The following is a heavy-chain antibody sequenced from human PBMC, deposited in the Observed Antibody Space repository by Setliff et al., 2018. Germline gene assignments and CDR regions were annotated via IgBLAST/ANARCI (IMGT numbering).Heavy chain of an antibody. D-gene: IGHD5-18*01. CDR1: GFSFSNYA. J-gene: IGHJ5*01. V-gene: IGHV3-21*01. Sequence: GGSLRLSCEASGFSFSNYAMNWVRQAPGKGLEWVASFSSRNDYIYHADSVKGRFTISRDNAKTPLYLQMDSLGVEETAVYFCARSPGWIPWFDSWGQGTLVTVSS. CDR2: FSSRNDYI. CDR3: ARSPGWIPWFDS.